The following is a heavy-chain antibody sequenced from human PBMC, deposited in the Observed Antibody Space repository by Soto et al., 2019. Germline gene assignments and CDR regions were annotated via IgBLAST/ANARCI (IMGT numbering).Heavy chain of an antibody. CDR3: ARSDWNKNNWFDP. J-gene: IGHJ5*02. CDR1: GGSISSGGYY. V-gene: IGHV4-31*03. CDR2: IYYSGST. D-gene: IGHD1-1*01. Sequence: SEPLSLTCTVSGGSISSGGYYWSWIRQHPGKGLEWIGYIYYSGSTCYNPSLKSRVTISVDTSKNQFSLKLSSVTAADTAVYYCARSDWNKNNWFDPWGQGTLVTVSS.